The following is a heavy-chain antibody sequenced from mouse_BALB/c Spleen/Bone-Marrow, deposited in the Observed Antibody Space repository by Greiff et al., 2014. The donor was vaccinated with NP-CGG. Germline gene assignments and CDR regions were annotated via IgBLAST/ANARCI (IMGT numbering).Heavy chain of an antibody. D-gene: IGHD4-1*01. CDR3: ARDLGGYAMDY. CDR2: IWGDGST. V-gene: IGHV2-6-7*01. J-gene: IGHJ4*01. CDR1: GFSLTGYG. Sequence: QVQLKESGPGLVAPSQSLSITCTVSGFSLTGYGVNWVRQPPGKGLEWLGMIWGDGSTDYNSALKSRLSISKDNSKNQVFLKMNSLQTEDTARYYCARDLGGYAMDYWGQGTSVTVSS.